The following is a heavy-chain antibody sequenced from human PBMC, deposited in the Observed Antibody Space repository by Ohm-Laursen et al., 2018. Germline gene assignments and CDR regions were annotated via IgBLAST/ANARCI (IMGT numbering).Heavy chain of an antibody. CDR1: GFTFSSYG. CDR2: ISYDGSNK. D-gene: IGHD3-16*01. J-gene: IGHJ5*02. Sequence: SLRLSCTASGFTFSSYGMHWVRQAPGKGLEWVAVISYDGSNKYYADSVKGRFTISRDNSKNTLYLQMNSLRAEDTAVYYCAKARRTYDSDWFDPWGQGTLVTVSS. V-gene: IGHV3-30*18. CDR3: AKARRTYDSDWFDP.